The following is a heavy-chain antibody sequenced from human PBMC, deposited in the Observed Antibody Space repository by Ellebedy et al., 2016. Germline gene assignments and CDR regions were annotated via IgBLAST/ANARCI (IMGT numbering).Heavy chain of an antibody. J-gene: IGHJ4*02. CDR2: ISGSSNYI. CDR3: ARDRRRIGVSATEEAGC. V-gene: IGHV3-21*01. CDR1: GFTFSSYT. Sequence: GESLKISCAASGFTFSSYTIIWVRQAPGRGLEWVASISGSSNYIYYADSVQGRFTISRDNAKNSLYLQMNSLRVEGTAMYYCARDRRRIGVSATEEAGCWGQGTLVTVSS. D-gene: IGHD5/OR15-5a*01.